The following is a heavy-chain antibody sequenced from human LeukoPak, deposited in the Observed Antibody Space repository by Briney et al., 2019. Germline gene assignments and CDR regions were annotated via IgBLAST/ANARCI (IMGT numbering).Heavy chain of an antibody. CDR1: GFTFSSYW. CDR2: INSDGSST. D-gene: IGHD4-17*01. V-gene: IGHV3-74*01. CDR3: ARAHWYGDSRAGYYYYYGMDV. Sequence: GGSLRLSCAASGFTFSSYWMHWVRQTPGKGLVWVSRINSDGSSTSYADSVKGRFTISRDNAKNTLYLQMNSLRAEDTAVYYCARAHWYGDSRAGYYYYYGMDVWGKGTTVTVSS. J-gene: IGHJ6*04.